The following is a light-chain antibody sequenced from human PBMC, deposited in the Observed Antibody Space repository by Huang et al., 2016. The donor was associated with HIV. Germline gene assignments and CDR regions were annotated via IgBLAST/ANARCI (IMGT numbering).Light chain of an antibody. CDR2: GAA. Sequence: EIVLTQSPGTLSLSPGERATLSCRASQSVSSSHLAWYQLKAGQSPRLLLYGAASRASGTPHRFSGSGSGTDFTLTISRLDPEDFAVYYCQQYGTSTSTFGQGTRVEVK. J-gene: IGKJ1*01. CDR1: QSVSSSH. CDR3: QQYGTSTST. V-gene: IGKV3-20*01.